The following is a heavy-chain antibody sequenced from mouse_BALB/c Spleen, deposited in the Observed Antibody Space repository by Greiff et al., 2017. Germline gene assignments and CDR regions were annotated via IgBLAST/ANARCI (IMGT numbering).Heavy chain of an antibody. Sequence: EVKLVESGGGLVKPGGSLKLSCAASGFTFSSYAMSWVRQTPEKRLEWVASISSGGSTYYPDSVKGRFTISRDNARNILYLQMSSLRSEDTAMYYCARGIYYYGSSYVWYFDVWGAGTTVTVSS. D-gene: IGHD1-1*01. J-gene: IGHJ1*01. V-gene: IGHV5-6-5*01. CDR1: GFTFSSYA. CDR2: ISSGGST. CDR3: ARGIYYYGSSYVWYFDV.